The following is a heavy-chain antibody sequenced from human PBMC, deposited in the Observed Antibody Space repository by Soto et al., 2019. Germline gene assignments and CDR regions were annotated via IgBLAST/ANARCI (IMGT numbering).Heavy chain of an antibody. Sequence: EVQLVESGGGLVKPGGSLRLSCAASGFTFSSYSMNWVRQAPGKGLEWVSSISSSSSYIYYADSVKGRFTISRDNAKNSLYLQMNSLRAEDTAVYYCARDLYYDFWSGYHNRGGIFAPWGQGTLVTVSS. J-gene: IGHJ5*02. CDR2: ISSSSSYI. CDR3: ARDLYYDFWSGYHNRGGIFAP. CDR1: GFTFSSYS. V-gene: IGHV3-21*01. D-gene: IGHD3-3*01.